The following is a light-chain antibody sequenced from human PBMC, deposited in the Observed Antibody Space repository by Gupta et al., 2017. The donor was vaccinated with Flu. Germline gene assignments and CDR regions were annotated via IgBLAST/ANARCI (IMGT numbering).Light chain of an antibody. CDR1: QGISTY. Sequence: DIQMTQSPSSLYASVGDRVTITCRASQGISTYLAWFQQKPGRAPKSLIYAASRSQRGVPSKFNGSGSGTDFTLSISSLKPEDFATYYSQQENTVPNTFDRGTKVEMK. V-gene: IGKV1-16*02. CDR2: AAS. CDR3: QQENTVPNT. J-gene: IGKJ4*01.